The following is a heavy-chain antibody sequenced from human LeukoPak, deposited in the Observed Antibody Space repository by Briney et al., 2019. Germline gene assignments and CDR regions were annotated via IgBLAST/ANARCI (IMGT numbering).Heavy chain of an antibody. CDR3: AIQRGTMVRGVLDY. V-gene: IGHV1-2*02. CDR2: INPNSGGT. D-gene: IGHD3-10*01. J-gene: IGHJ4*02. Sequence: ASVKVSCEASGYTFTGYYMHWVRQAPGQGLEWMGWINPNSGGTNYAQKFQGRVTMTRDTSISTAYMELSRLRSDDTAVYYCAIQRGTMVRGVLDYWGQGTLVTVSS. CDR1: GYTFTGYY.